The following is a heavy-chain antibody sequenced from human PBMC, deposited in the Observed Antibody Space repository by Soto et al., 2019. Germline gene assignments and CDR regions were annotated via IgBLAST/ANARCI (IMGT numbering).Heavy chain of an antibody. V-gene: IGHV4-4*02. CDR3: ARSLGWYASDY. J-gene: IGHJ4*02. Sequence: QVLLQESGPGLVQPSGTLSLSCVVSGVSIGSNYYWGWVRQPPGKGLEWLGDMSHIGSVNYNPSLTXXVTISMDPSQNQFSLKLNSVTAADTAVSYCARSLGWYASDYWGQGTLVIVSS. CDR2: MSHIGSV. D-gene: IGHD6-19*01. CDR1: GVSIGSNYY.